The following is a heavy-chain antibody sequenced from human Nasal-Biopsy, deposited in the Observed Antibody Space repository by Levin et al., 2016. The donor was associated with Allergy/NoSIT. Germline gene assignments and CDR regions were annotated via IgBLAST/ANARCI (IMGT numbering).Heavy chain of an antibody. CDR1: GYNFPIYY. V-gene: IGHV5-51*01. Sequence: ESLKISCMGSGYNFPIYYIAWVRQMPGKGLDGWESSILATLMPDIARLPRPGHHLSRQISQYRHLQWSSLKASDTAIYYCARTYYDIMTAYYWYWGQGTLVTVSS. J-gene: IGHJ4*02. D-gene: IGHD3-9*01. CDR3: ARTYYDIMTAYYWY. CDR2: SILATLMP.